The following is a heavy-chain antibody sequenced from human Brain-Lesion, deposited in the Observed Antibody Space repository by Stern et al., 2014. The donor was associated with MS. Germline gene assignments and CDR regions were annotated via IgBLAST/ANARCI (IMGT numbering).Heavy chain of an antibody. Sequence: QVQLVQSGPGLVKPSETLSLTCTVAGGSVSSTSYAWAWIRQPPGKGLEWIGTLYYSGNTSYSPSLNSRLTISLDTSKNQFSLQRRSGPAADTAVYYCAGEEDIRYCSGGSCTGNWFDPWGQGTLVTVSS. V-gene: IGHV4-39*01. CDR2: LYYSGNT. J-gene: IGHJ5*02. D-gene: IGHD2-15*01. CDR3: AGEEDIRYCSGGSCTGNWFDP. CDR1: GGSVSSTSYA.